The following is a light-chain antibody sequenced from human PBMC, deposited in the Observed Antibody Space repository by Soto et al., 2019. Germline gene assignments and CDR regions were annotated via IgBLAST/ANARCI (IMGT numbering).Light chain of an antibody. CDR1: RSISTW. CDR2: QAT. CDR3: QQYINYSWT. V-gene: IGKV1-5*03. J-gene: IGKJ1*01. Sequence: DIPMTQSPSTLSASVGDTVTITCRASRSISTWLAWYQQKPGKAPKLLIYQATNLESGVPSRFSGSGSGTEFTLTIRSRQPDDFATYYCQQYINYSWTFGPGTKVEIK.